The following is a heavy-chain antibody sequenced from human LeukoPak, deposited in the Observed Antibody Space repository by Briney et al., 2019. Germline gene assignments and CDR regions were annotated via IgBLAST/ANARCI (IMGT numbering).Heavy chain of an antibody. J-gene: IGHJ4*02. V-gene: IGHV1-18*01. CDR2: ISAYNGNT. CDR1: GYTFTSYG. CDR3: AWGTGPDGGGYFDY. Sequence: ASVKVSCKASGYTFTSYGISWVRQAPGQGLEWMGWISAYNGNTNYAQKLQGRVTMTRDTSTSTVYMELSSLRSEDTAVYYCAWGTGPDGGGYFDYWGQGTLVTVSS. D-gene: IGHD1-1*01.